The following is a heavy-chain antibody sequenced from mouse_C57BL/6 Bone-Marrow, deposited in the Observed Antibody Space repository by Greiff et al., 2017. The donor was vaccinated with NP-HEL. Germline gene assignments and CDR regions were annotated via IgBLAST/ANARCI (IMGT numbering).Heavy chain of an antibody. J-gene: IGHJ4*01. V-gene: IGHV10-1*01. Sequence: EVMLVESGGGLVQPKGSLKLSCAASGYSFTTYAMNWVRQAPGKGLEWVARIRSKSNNYATYYADSVKDRFTISRDNSESMLYLQMNNLKTEDTAMYYWVRVTTVAYYAMDYWGQGTSVTVSS. CDR2: IRSKSNNYAT. CDR1: GYSFTTYA. D-gene: IGHD2-2*01. CDR3: VRVTTVAYYAMDY.